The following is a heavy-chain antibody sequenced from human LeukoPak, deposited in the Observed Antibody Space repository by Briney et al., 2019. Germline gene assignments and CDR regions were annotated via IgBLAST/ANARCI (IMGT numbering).Heavy chain of an antibody. CDR2: ISVSGGST. CDR3: AKASTVVTPFDY. V-gene: IGHV3-23*01. CDR1: GFTFSRYA. D-gene: IGHD4-23*01. Sequence: GGSLRLSCAASGFTFSRYAMSWVRQAPGKGLEWVSGISVSGGSTNYADSVKGRFTVSRDNSKYMLYLQMNSLRAEDTAVYYCAKASTVVTPFDYWGQGTLVTVSS. J-gene: IGHJ4*02.